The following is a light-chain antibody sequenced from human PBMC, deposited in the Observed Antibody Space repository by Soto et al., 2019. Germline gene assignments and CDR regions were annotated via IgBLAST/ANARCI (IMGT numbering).Light chain of an antibody. CDR1: SSDIGAYNF. J-gene: IGLJ2*01. Sequence: QSALTQPASVSGAPGQSITISCTGTSSDIGAYNFVSWYQQHPGKAPKLMLYGVNIRPSGVSNRFSGSKSGNTASLTISGLQAEDEADYYCTSWTTSTTMIFGGGTKLTVL. CDR2: GVN. CDR3: TSWTTSTTMI. V-gene: IGLV2-14*03.